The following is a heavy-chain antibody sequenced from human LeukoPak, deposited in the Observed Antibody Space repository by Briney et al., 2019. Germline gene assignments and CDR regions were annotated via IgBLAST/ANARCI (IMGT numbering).Heavy chain of an antibody. V-gene: IGHV3-15*01. D-gene: IGHD2-15*01. CDR3: TPNLDRTRYCINNSCLD. CDR2: SKSKTDGGTA. J-gene: IGHJ1*01. Sequence: GESLRLSCAASGFTFSDAWMRGVGQARGKGGEGGGRSKSKTDGGTADYAAPATGSSPISRDDSKNTLYLKMNSLKTEDTALHYCTPNLDRTRYCINNSCLDWGQGTLVTVSS. CDR1: GFTFSDAW.